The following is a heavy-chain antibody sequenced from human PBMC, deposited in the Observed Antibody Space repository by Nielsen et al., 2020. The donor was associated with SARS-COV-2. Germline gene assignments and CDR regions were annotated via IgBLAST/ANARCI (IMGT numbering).Heavy chain of an antibody. V-gene: IGHV3-20*01. CDR2: INWNGGST. CDR1: GFTFVDYG. CDR3: ASLAALAGYYGMDV. Sequence: GESLTLSCAASGFTFVDYGMSCVRQAPGKGLEWVSGINWNGGSTGYADSVKGRFTISRDNAKNSLYLQMNSLRAEDTALYHCASLAALAGYYGMDVWGQGTTVTVSS. D-gene: IGHD6-13*01. J-gene: IGHJ6*02.